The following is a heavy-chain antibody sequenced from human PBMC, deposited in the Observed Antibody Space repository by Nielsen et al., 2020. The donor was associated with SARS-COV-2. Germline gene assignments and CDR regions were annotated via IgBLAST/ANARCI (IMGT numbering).Heavy chain of an antibody. CDR1: GYTFTSYG. CDR2: ISAYNGNT. J-gene: IGHJ3*02. CDR3: ATLDAFDI. V-gene: IGHV1-18*01. Sequence: ASVKVSCKASGYTFTSYGISWVRQAPGQGLEWMGWISAYNGNTNYAQKFQGRVTMTRDTSISTAYMELSRLRSDDTAVYYCATLDAFDIWGQGTMVTVSS.